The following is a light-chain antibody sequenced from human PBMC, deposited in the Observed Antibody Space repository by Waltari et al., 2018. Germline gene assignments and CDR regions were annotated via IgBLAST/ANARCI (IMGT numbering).Light chain of an antibody. CDR2: QDS. CDR1: KLGDKY. CDR3: QAWDSSTAV. J-gene: IGLJ1*01. V-gene: IGLV3-1*01. Sequence: SYELTQPPSVSVSPGQPASITCSGAKLGDKYACWYQQKPGQSPVLVIYQDSKRPSGIPERFSGSNSGNTATLTISGTQAMDEADYYCQAWDSSTAVFGTGTKVTVL.